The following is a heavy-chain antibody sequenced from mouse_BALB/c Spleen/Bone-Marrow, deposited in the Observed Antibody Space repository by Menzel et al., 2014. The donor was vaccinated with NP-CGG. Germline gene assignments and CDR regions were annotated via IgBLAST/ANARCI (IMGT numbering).Heavy chain of an antibody. V-gene: IGHV1S130*01. D-gene: IGHD4-1*01. CDR2: IHPNSGNT. CDR3: ARELGRGYYFDY. J-gene: IGHJ2*01. Sequence: QVQLQQSGSVLVRPGASVKLSYKASGYTFTSSWMHWAKQGPGQGLEWIGEIHPNSGNTNYNEKFKGKATLTVDTSSSTAYVDLSSLTSEDSAVYYCARELGRGYYFDYWGQGTTLTVSS. CDR1: GYTFTSSW.